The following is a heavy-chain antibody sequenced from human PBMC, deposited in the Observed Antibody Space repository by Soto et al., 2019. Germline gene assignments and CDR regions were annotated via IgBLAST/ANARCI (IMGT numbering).Heavy chain of an antibody. J-gene: IGHJ3*02. CDR3: AKQTDSSSPWGALDI. D-gene: IGHD6-6*01. CDR1: GFTFSSYA. V-gene: IGHV3-23*01. CDR2: ISGSGGTT. Sequence: EVQLLESGGGLVQPGGSLRLSCAASGFTFSSYAMTWVRQAPAQGLEWVAGISGSGGTTYYADSVKGRFTISRDSSKNTLYLQMDSLRVEDTAVYYCAKQTDSSSPWGALDIWGQGTMVSVFS.